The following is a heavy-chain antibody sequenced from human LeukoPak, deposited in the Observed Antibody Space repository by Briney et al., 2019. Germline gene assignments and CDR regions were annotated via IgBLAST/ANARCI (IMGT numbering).Heavy chain of an antibody. J-gene: IGHJ3*02. CDR1: GGTFSSYA. D-gene: IGHD2-2*01. CDR2: IIPIFGTA. CDR3: ASELDIVVVPAAGGSAFDI. V-gene: IGHV1-69*13. Sequence: SVKVSCKASGGTFSSYAISWVRQAPGQGLEWMGGIIPIFGTANYAQKFQGRVTITADVSTSTAYMELSSLRSEDTAVYYCASELDIVVVPAAGGSAFDIWGQGTMVTVSS.